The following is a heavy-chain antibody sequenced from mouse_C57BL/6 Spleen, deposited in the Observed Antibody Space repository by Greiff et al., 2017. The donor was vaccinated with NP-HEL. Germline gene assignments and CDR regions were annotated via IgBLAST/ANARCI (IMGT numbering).Heavy chain of an antibody. J-gene: IGHJ2*01. V-gene: IGHV1-4*01. CDR2: INPSSGYT. CDR1: GYTFTSYT. Sequence: VMLVESGAELARPGASVKMSCKASGYTFTSYTMHWVKQRPGQGLEWIGYINPSSGYTKYNQKFKDKATLTADKSSSTAYMQLSSLTSEDSAVYYCARVGSEGYWGQGTTLTVSS. CDR3: ARVGSEGY.